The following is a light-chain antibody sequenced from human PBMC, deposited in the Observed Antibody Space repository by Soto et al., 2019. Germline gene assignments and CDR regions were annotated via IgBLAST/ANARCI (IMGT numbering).Light chain of an antibody. Sequence: QSVLTQPASVSGSPGQSITISCTGTSGDVGVYKFVSWYQQHPGKAPKLIIYEVSNRPSGVSSRFSGSMSGNTASLTISGLQAEGEADYYCGSYTGTIYVFGTGNKV. V-gene: IGLV2-14*01. J-gene: IGLJ1*01. CDR1: SGDVGVYKF. CDR2: EVS. CDR3: GSYTGTIYV.